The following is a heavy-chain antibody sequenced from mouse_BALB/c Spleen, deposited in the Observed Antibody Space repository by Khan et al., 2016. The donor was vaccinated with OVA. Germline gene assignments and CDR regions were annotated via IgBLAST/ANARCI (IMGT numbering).Heavy chain of an antibody. CDR3: ARTGYYYFDY. J-gene: IGHJ2*01. CDR1: GFTFSGFG. D-gene: IGHD2-3*01. Sequence: EVELVESGGGLVQPGGSRKLSCAASGFTFSGFGMHWVRQAPEKGLEWVAYISSGSSTIYYADTVKGRFTISRDNPKNTLFLQMTMLRSEDTAMYFGARTGYYYFDYWGQGTTLTVSS. V-gene: IGHV5-17*02. CDR2: ISSGSSTI.